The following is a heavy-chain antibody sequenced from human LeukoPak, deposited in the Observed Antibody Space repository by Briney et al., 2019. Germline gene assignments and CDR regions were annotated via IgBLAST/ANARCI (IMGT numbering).Heavy chain of an antibody. CDR3: ARSSSSNYYCGMDV. D-gene: IGHD6-6*01. CDR2: MNPNSGNT. Sequence: GASVKVSCKASGYTFTSYDINWVRQATGQGLEWMGWMNPNSGNTGYAQKFQGRVTMTRNTSISTAYMELSSLRSEDTAVYYCARSSSSNYYCGMDVWGQGTTVTVSS. V-gene: IGHV1-8*01. CDR1: GYTFTSYD. J-gene: IGHJ6*02.